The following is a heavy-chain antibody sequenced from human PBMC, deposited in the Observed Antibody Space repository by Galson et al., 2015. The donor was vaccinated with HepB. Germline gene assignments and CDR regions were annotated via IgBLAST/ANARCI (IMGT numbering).Heavy chain of an antibody. CDR3: ARSTYYGSGREFDY. CDR1: GFTVSSNY. J-gene: IGHJ4*02. CDR2: IYSASTT. V-gene: IGHV3-66*01. D-gene: IGHD3-10*01. Sequence: SLRLSCAASGFTVSSNYMSWVRQAPGKGLEWVSVIYSASTTKYADSVKGRFTISRDNSKNTLYLQMNSLRAGDTAVYYCARSTYYGSGREFDYWGQGTLVTVSA.